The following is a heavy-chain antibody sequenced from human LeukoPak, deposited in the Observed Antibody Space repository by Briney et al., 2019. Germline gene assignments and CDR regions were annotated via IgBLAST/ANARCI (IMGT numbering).Heavy chain of an antibody. CDR2: INPSGGST. CDR3: ARGSGRQLVRGYFDY. V-gene: IGHV1-46*01. D-gene: IGHD6-13*01. CDR1: GYTFTSYY. Sequence: GASVKVSCKASGYTFTSYYMHWVRQAPGQGLEWMGIINPSGGSTSYAQKFQGRVTMTRDMSTSTVYMELSSLRSEDTAVYYCARGSGRQLVRGYFDYWGQGTLVTVSS. J-gene: IGHJ4*02.